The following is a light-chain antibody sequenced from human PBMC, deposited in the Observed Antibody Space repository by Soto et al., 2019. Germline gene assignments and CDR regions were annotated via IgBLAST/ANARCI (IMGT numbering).Light chain of an antibody. Sequence: DIQMTQSPSSLSASVGDTVTITCRASQGISSSLAWYQQKAGKVPDLLIYAASTLQSGVPSLFSGSGSGTDFTLTISSLQPEDVATYYCQEYHSPPFTFGPGTRVEIK. CDR2: AAS. CDR3: QEYHSPPFT. V-gene: IGKV1-27*01. CDR1: QGISSS. J-gene: IGKJ3*01.